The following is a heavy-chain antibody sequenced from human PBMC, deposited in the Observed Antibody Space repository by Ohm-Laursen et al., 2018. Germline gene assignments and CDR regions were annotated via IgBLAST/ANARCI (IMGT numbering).Heavy chain of an antibody. CDR3: ARDDSERLYYNYGLDV. D-gene: IGHD1-1*01. V-gene: IGHV3-30*03. CDR1: GFTFNRHG. CDR2: ISYDGGNK. J-gene: IGHJ6*02. Sequence: SLRLSCAASGFTFNRHGMHWVRQAPGKALEWVALISYDGGNKYYADFVRGRFTISRDQSKNTMFLQMSNLSFDDTVIYYCARDDSERLYYNYGLDVWGQGTTGTVSS.